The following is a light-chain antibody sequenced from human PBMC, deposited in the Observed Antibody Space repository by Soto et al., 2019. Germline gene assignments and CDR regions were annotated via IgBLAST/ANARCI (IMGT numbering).Light chain of an antibody. Sequence: QSALTQPASVSGSPGRSITISCTGTSSDIGGYNYVSWYQQHPGKAPKLMIYEVSYRPSGVSNRFSGSKSGNTASLTISGLQAEDEADYYCASYTSSRTLDVFGSGTKVTVL. CDR1: SSDIGGYNY. CDR2: EVS. CDR3: ASYTSSRTLDV. V-gene: IGLV2-14*01. J-gene: IGLJ1*01.